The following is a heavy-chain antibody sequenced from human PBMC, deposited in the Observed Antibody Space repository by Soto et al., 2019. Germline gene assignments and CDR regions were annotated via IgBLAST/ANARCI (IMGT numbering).Heavy chain of an antibody. Sequence: TLSLTCTVSGGSISSYYWSWIRQPPGKGLEWIGYIYYSGSTNYNPSLKSRVTISVDTSKNQFSLKLSSVTAADTAVYYCACVVVTAIASWFDPWGQGTLVTVSS. V-gene: IGHV4-59*01. CDR3: ACVVVTAIASWFDP. CDR2: IYYSGST. CDR1: GGSISSYY. J-gene: IGHJ5*02. D-gene: IGHD2-21*02.